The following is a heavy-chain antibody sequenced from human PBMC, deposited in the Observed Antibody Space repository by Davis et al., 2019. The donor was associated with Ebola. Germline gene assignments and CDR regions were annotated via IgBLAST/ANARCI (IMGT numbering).Heavy chain of an antibody. CDR3: ARHAYYDFWSGYYWAVDYYYYMDV. J-gene: IGHJ6*03. CDR1: GGSISSHY. D-gene: IGHD3-3*01. CDR2: IYYSGST. Sequence: PSETLSLTCTVSGGSISSHYWSWIRQPPGKGLEWIGYIYYSGSTNYNPSLKSRVTISVDTSKNQFSLKLSSVTAADTAVYYCARHAYYDFWSGYYWAVDYYYYMDVWGKGTTVTVSS. V-gene: IGHV4-59*08.